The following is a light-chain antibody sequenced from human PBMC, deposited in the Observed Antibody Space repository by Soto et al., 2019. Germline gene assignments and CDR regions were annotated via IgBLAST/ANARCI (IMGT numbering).Light chain of an antibody. CDR3: QHSHSFPFT. J-gene: IGKJ3*01. CDR2: GAY. Sequence: DIQMTQSPSSLSASVGDRVAITCRASRNLNTYLNWYQQTLGKDPKFLICGAYTLQNVVPSRINDSGSGTDFTLIISSMQPEDFATYYCQHSHSFPFTFGPGTKVDIK. CDR1: RNLNTY. V-gene: IGKV1-39*01.